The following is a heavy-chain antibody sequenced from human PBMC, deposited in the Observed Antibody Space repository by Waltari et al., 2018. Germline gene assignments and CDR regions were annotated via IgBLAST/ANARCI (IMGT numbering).Heavy chain of an antibody. CDR2: RKEDGGHD. J-gene: IGHJ6*03. CDR3: VTYPVIGGYWYMDV. Sequence: EVHLVESGGGLVQPGGSLRLSCATSGFNFNTYRMSWARQAPGKGVGWLANRKEDGGHDHYWDSGKGRFTVSRDNAKSSVYLHMSSLRAEDTAVYYCVTYPVIGGYWYMDVWGKGTTVTVSS. V-gene: IGHV3-7*01. D-gene: IGHD2-15*01. CDR1: GFNFNTYR.